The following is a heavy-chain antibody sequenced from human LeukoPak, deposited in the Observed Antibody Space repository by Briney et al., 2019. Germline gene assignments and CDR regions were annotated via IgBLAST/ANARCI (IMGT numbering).Heavy chain of an antibody. J-gene: IGHJ4*02. CDR2: IYHSGST. V-gene: IGHV4-30-2*01. CDR1: GGSISSGGYS. Sequence: SETLSLTCAVSGGSISSGGYSWSWIRQPPGKGLEWIGYIYHSGSTYYNPSLKSRVTISVDRSKNQFSLKLSSVTAADTAVYYCARVNYGSGTMGFDYWGQGTLVTVSS. D-gene: IGHD3-10*01. CDR3: ARVNYGSGTMGFDY.